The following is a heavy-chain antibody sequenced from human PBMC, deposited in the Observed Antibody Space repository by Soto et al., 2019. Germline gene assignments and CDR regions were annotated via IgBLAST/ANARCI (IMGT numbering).Heavy chain of an antibody. V-gene: IGHV1-69*13. CDR2: IVPMFGTP. Sequence: SVKVSCKASGGTFADFIMNWVRQTPGQGLEWMGGIVPMFGTPTYAEKFKGRVTISATGSTSTAYMELTSLSSEDTAVYYCARNGTYSSSLSQYFGMDVWGQGTTVTVSS. CDR3: ARNGTYSSSLSQYFGMDV. J-gene: IGHJ6*02. CDR1: GGTFADFI. D-gene: IGHD6-6*01.